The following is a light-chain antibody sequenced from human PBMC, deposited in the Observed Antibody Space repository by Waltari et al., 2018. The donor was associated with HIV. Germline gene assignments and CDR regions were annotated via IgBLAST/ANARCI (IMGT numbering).Light chain of an antibody. CDR3: MQGTHGPVT. CDR2: RVS. Sequence: DVVMTQSPLYLPVTLGQSASISCRSSQRLEYTDGNTYLNWCQERPGQSARRLIYRVSNRDSGVPNRFSGSGAGTDFTLKISRVEAEDVGIYDCMQGTHGPVTFGPGTRVDIK. CDR1: QRLEYTDGNTY. V-gene: IGKV2-30*01. J-gene: IGKJ3*01.